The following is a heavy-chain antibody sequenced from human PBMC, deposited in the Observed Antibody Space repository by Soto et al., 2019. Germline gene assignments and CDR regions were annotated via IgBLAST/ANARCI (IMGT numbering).Heavy chain of an antibody. D-gene: IGHD4-17*01. Sequence: QVQLQESGPGLVKPSETLSLTCTVSGGSIGSYFWNWIRQPPGRGLEWIGYIYYSGNTNYNPSLKSRVAISVDTSKNQFSLKLYSVTAADTAIYYCARGRSEDYGDDSEALDIWGQGTMVTVSS. V-gene: IGHV4-59*01. J-gene: IGHJ3*02. CDR2: IYYSGNT. CDR1: GGSIGSYF. CDR3: ARGRSEDYGDDSEALDI.